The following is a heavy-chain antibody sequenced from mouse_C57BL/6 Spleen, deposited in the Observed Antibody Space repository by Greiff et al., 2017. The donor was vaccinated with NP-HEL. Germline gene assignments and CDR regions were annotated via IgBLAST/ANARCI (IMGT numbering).Heavy chain of an antibody. V-gene: IGHV1-72*01. D-gene: IGHD1-1*01. CDR1: GYTFTSYW. CDR2: IDPNSGGT. CDR3: AIRGITTVVAHYFYY. J-gene: IGHJ2*01. Sequence: VKLQQPGAELVKPGASVKLSCKASGYTFTSYWMHWVKQRPGRGLEWIGRIDPNSGGTKYNEKFKSKATLTVDKPSSTAYMQLSSLTSAVSAVYDCAIRGITTVVAHYFYYWGQGTTLTVSS.